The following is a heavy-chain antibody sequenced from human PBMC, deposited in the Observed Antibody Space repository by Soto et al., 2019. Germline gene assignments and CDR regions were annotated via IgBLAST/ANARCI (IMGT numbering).Heavy chain of an antibody. CDR2: SYYSRRT. CDR1: GDSISSDQYC. D-gene: IGHD3-16*01. J-gene: IGHJ5*01. V-gene: IGHV4-39*01. CDR3: ARQNYVNTWVDS. Sequence: QLRLQESGPGQVKASETLSLTCSISGDSISSDQYCWGWVRQPPGKGLEWIGTSYYSRRTYYNPSRMGRATVSVDTSDTQFSLSLNSVTATDTAVYYCARQNYVNTWVDSWGQGTLVSVSS.